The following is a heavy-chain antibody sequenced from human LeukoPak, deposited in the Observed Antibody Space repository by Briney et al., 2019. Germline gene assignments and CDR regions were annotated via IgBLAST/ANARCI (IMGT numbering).Heavy chain of an antibody. CDR2: ISYDGSNK. CDR3: ANENYYGSGSYPDY. D-gene: IGHD3-10*01. J-gene: IGHJ4*02. Sequence: GRSLRLSCAASGFTFDDYAMHRVRQAPGKGLEWVALISYDGSNKYYADSVKGRFTISRDNSKNTLYLQMNSLRAEDTAVYYCANENYYGSGSYPDYWGQGTLVTVSS. V-gene: IGHV3-30*18. CDR1: GFTFDDYA.